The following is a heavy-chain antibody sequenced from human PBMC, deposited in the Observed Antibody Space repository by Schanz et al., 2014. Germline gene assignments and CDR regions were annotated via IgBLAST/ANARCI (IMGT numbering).Heavy chain of an antibody. V-gene: IGHV3-23*04. CDR3: AKHLYQYNYYGMDV. CDR2: ISGSGGST. Sequence: EVQLVESGGGLVQPGGSLRLSCAASGYTFSSNAMSWVRQAPGKGLEWVPTISGSGGSTYYADSVKGRFTISRDNSKNTLSLQLNSLRADDTAVYYCAKHLYQYNYYGMDVWGQGTTVTVSS. D-gene: IGHD2-2*02. CDR1: GYTFSSNA. J-gene: IGHJ6*02.